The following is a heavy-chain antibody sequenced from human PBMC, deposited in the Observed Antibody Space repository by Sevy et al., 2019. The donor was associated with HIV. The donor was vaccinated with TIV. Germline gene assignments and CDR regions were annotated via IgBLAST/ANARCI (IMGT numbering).Heavy chain of an antibody. CDR1: GFTISSYE. CDR3: ARVDANYDKGFDP. V-gene: IGHV3-48*03. Sequence: GGSLRLSCEASGFTISSYEMNWVRQAPGKGLEWVSYISSSGTTLKYADSVKGRFTISRDNAKNSLYMQMNSLRAEDKDVYYCARVDANYDKGFDPWGQGTLVTVSS. D-gene: IGHD3-22*01. CDR2: ISSSGTTL. J-gene: IGHJ5*02.